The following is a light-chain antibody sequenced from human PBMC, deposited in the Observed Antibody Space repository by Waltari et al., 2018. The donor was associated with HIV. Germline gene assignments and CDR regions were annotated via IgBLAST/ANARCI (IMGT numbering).Light chain of an antibody. CDR3: QHRSSWPLYT. Sequence: LVLTQFPATLSLSPGERATLSCRASQTISGSIAWYQQRPGQTPRLLIYDSSNSATDIPARFSGSGSGTDFTLTIASLESEDFTFYYCQHRSSWPLYTFGQGTRVEI. CDR1: QTISGS. CDR2: DSS. J-gene: IGKJ2*01. V-gene: IGKV3-11*01.